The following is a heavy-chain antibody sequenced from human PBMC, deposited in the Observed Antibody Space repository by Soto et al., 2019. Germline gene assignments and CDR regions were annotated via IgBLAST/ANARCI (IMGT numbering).Heavy chain of an antibody. J-gene: IGHJ6*02. CDR2: MNPNSGNT. V-gene: IGHV1-8*01. D-gene: IGHD2-8*01. Sequence: ASVKVSCKASGYTFTSYDINWVRQATGQGLEWMGWMNPNSGNTGYAQKFQGRVTMTRNTSITTAYMELSSLRSDDRAVYYCAKNGQPPYYYYGMDVWGQGTTVTVSS. CDR3: AKNGQPPYYYYGMDV. CDR1: GYTFTSYD.